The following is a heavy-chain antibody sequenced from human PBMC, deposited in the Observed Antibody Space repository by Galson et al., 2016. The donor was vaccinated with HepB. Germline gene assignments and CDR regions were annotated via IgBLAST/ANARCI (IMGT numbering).Heavy chain of an antibody. CDR3: AREGVYSRSSLLGGGWHYYYGMDV. CDR2: IWYNGSKK. V-gene: IGHV3-33*01. CDR1: GFTFSTYG. J-gene: IGHJ6*02. D-gene: IGHD6-6*01. Sequence: SLRLSCAASGFTFSTYGMHWVRQAPGKGLEWVTVIWYNGSKKYFADSVKGRFTVSRDNSKNTLYLQMDSLRVEDTAVYFCAREGVYSRSSLLGGGWHYYYGMDVWGQGTTVTVSS.